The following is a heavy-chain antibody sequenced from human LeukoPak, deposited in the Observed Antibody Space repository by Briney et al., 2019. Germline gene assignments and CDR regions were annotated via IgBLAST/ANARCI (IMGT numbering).Heavy chain of an antibody. CDR3: ARELRGVSNWFDP. Sequence: GGSLRLSCTASGFTFSSYEMNWVCQAPGKGLEWVSYISSSGSTKYYADSVKGRFTISRDNAKNSLYLQMNSLRAGDTAVYYCARELRGVSNWFDPWGQGTLVTVSS. CDR2: ISSSGSTK. V-gene: IGHV3-48*03. D-gene: IGHD3-10*01. CDR1: GFTFSSYE. J-gene: IGHJ5*02.